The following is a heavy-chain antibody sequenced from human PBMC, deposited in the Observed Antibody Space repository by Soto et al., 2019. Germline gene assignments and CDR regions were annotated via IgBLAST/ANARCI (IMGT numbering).Heavy chain of an antibody. V-gene: IGHV3-11*01. Sequence: GGSLGLSCAASGFTFGDYYMTWIRQAPGKGLEWVSFIGNRGTGIYYADSVKGRFTIFWDNAKNSLYLQMNSLRAEDTAMYYCARDLRAVGMASRFDPWGQGTLVTVSS. CDR3: ARDLRAVGMASRFDP. CDR2: IGNRGTGI. J-gene: IGHJ5*02. D-gene: IGHD6-13*01. CDR1: GFTFGDYY.